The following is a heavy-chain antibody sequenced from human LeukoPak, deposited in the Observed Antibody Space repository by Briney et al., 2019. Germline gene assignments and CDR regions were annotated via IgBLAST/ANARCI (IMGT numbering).Heavy chain of an antibody. J-gene: IGHJ4*02. CDR1: GFTFSSYG. V-gene: IGHV3-33*01. Sequence: GGSLRLSCAASGFTFSSYGMHWVRQAPGKGLEWVAVIWHDGSNKYYADSVKGRFAISRDNSNNTLYLQMNSLRAEDTAVYYCARDPYYYGSGIWEYFDYWGQGTLVTVSS. D-gene: IGHD3-10*01. CDR2: IWHDGSNK. CDR3: ARDPYYYGSGIWEYFDY.